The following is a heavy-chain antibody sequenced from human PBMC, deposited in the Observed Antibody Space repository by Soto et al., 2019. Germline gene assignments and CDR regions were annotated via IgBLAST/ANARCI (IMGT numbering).Heavy chain of an antibody. CDR3: ARRSSGWYFDY. J-gene: IGHJ4*02. CDR1: GFTFSSYA. D-gene: IGHD6-19*01. V-gene: IGHV3-23*01. CDR2: ISGSGGST. Sequence: EVQLLESGGGLVQPGGSLRLSCAASGFTFSSYAMSWVRQAPGKGLEWVSVISGSGGSTYYADSVKGRFTISRDNSKTTLYLQMNSLRAEDTAVDYCARRSSGWYFDYGGQGTLVTVSS.